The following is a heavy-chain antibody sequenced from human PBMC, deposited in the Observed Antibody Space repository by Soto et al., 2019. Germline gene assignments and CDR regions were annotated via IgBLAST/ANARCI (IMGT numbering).Heavy chain of an antibody. V-gene: IGHV3-74*01. J-gene: IGHJ4*02. Sequence: EVQLVESGGGLVQPGGSLRLSCAVSGFTFSSFWMHWVRQAPVEGLVWVSRINTDGSSTSYADSVKGRFTISRDNAKNTLYLQMNSLRVEDTAMYYCAKRGVDTFGLSYWGQGTLVTVSS. CDR2: INTDGSST. CDR1: GFTFSSFW. D-gene: IGHD3-10*01. CDR3: AKRGVDTFGLSY.